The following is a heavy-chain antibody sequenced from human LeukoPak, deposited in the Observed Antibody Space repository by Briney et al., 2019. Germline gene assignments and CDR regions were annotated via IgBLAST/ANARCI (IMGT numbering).Heavy chain of an antibody. CDR2: LYSAGST. CDR3: ASRTHH. D-gene: IGHD1/OR15-1a*01. Sequence: GGSLRLSCAASGFTVSSNLMSWVRQAPGGGLEWVSLLYSAGSTYYAGSVKGRFTISRDSSKNTLYLQMNSLRAEDTAVYYCASRTHHWGQGTLVTVSS. V-gene: IGHV3-66*01. J-gene: IGHJ5*02. CDR1: GFTVSSNL.